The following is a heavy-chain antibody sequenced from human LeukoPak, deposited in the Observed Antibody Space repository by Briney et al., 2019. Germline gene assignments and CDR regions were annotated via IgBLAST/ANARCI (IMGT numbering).Heavy chain of an antibody. CDR3: ARDRPYSSGEFDY. D-gene: IGHD6-19*01. Sequence: GGSLRPSCAASGFTFSTYSMNWVRQAPGKGLEWVSYISSSSSTIYYADSVKGRFTISRDNAKNSLYLQMNSLRDEDTAVYYCARDRPYSSGEFDYWGQGTLVTVSS. J-gene: IGHJ4*02. CDR2: ISSSSSTI. V-gene: IGHV3-48*02. CDR1: GFTFSTYS.